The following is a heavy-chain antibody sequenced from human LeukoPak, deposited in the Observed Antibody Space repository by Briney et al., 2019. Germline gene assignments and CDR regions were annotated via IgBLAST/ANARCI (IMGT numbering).Heavy chain of an antibody. CDR2: NFFHDGTT. CDR1: GYSFNSHH. Sequence: GASVKVSCKTPGYSFNSHHVHWVRQAPGQGLEWMGINFFHDGTTSNTQKFPGRLTMTRDTSTSTVYMELSSLRSEDTAVYHCARDSGNYHYDMDVWGQGTTVIVSS. D-gene: IGHD3-10*01. CDR3: ARDSGNYHYDMDV. J-gene: IGHJ6*02. V-gene: IGHV1-46*02.